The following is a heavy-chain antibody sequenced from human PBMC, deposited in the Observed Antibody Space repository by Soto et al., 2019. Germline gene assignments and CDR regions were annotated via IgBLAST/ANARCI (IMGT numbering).Heavy chain of an antibody. D-gene: IGHD3-10*01. Sequence: SETLSLTCTVSGGSISRSSYYWGWIRQPPGKGLEWIGSIYYSGSTYYNPSLKSRVTISVDTSKNQFSLKLSSVTAADTAVYYCDGGSAYYYGMDVWGQGTTVTVSS. V-gene: IGHV4-39*01. CDR3: DGGSAYYYGMDV. J-gene: IGHJ6*02. CDR1: GGSISRSSYY. CDR2: IYYSGST.